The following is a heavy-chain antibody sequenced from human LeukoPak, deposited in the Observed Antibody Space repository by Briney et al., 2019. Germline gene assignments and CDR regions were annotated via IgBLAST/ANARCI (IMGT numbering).Heavy chain of an antibody. D-gene: IGHD4-17*01. Sequence: GESLKISCKGSGYSFINYWIGWVRQMPGKGLEWMGIIYPGDSDSRYSPSFQGQVTMSAGKSISTAYLRWGSLKASDTAMYYCARVDGDQRGLDYWGQGTLVTVSS. CDR3: ARVDGDQRGLDY. V-gene: IGHV5-51*01. J-gene: IGHJ4*02. CDR2: IYPGDSDS. CDR1: GYSFINYW.